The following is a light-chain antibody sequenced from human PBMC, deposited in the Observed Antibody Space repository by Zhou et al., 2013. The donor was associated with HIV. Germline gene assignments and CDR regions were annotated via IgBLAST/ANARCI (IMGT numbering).Light chain of an antibody. V-gene: IGKV3-11*01. Sequence: DIVLTQSPATLSLSPGERGTLSCRASQNIKTSLAWYQQKPGQPPRLLIYDASHRATGVPARFSGSGSGTDFTLTISNLEPEDFAVYYCQQRTNWPPITFAEGP. CDR2: DAS. CDR3: QQRTNWPPIT. CDR1: QNIKTS. J-gene: IGKJ4*01.